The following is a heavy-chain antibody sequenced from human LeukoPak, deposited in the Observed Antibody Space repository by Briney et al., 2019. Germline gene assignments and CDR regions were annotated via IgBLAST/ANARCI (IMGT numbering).Heavy chain of an antibody. CDR3: ARDRGHNYDSSGYYRGDAFDI. CDR1: GFTFSSYW. J-gene: IGHJ3*02. Sequence: GGSLRLSCAASGFTFSSYWMHWVRQAAGKGLVWVSRINSGGSSERLADSVKGRFTISRENAKNTIYLQMNSLRAAGTGVYYCARDRGHNYDSSGYYRGDAFDIWGQGTMVTVSS. V-gene: IGHV3-74*01. CDR2: INSGGSSE. D-gene: IGHD3-22*01.